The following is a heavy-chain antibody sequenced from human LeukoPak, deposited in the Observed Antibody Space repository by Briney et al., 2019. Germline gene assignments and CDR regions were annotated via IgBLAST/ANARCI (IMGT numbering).Heavy chain of an antibody. V-gene: IGHV4-4*07. J-gene: IGHJ5*02. Sequence: SETLSLTCTVSGGSISSYYWSWIRQPAGKGLEWIGRIYTSGSTNYNPSLKSRVTMSVDTSKNQFSLKLSSVTAADTAVYYCARAGYCTSASCYPRGWFDPWGQGTLVTVSS. CDR1: GGSISSYY. CDR2: IYTSGST. D-gene: IGHD2-2*01. CDR3: ARAGYCTSASCYPRGWFDP.